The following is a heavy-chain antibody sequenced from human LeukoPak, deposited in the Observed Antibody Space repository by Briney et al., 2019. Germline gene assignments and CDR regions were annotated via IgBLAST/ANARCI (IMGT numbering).Heavy chain of an antibody. D-gene: IGHD3-22*01. CDR2: INPNSGGT. J-gene: IGHJ4*02. CDR1: GYTFTDYY. Sequence: VASVKVSCKASGYTFTDYYMHGVRQAPGQGLEWMGWINPNSGGTKNAQKFRGRVTMTRDTSINTAYMELSRLRSDDTAVYYCAREGYYDSSGDFDYWGQGTLVTVSS. V-gene: IGHV1-2*02. CDR3: AREGYYDSSGDFDY.